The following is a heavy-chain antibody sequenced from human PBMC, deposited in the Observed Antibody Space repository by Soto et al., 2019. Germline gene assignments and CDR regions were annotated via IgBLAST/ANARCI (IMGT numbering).Heavy chain of an antibody. CDR3: ARDTPGYLSANYYYHGMDV. J-gene: IGHJ6*02. CDR2: IYYSGST. V-gene: IGHV4-61*08. D-gene: IGHD3-9*01. CDR1: GGSISSGGYY. Sequence: SETLSLTCAVSGGSISSGGYYWSWIRQPPGKGLEWIGYIYYSGSTNYNPSLKSRVTISVDTSKNQFSLKLSSVTAADTAVYYCARDTPGYLSANYYYHGMDVWGQGTTVTVSS.